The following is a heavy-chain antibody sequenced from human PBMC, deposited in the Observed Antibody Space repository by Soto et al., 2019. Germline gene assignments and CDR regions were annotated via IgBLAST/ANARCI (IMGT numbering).Heavy chain of an antibody. CDR3: VRDRRDGYNYYFDY. V-gene: IGHV1-69*13. CDR2: IIPIFGTA. Sequence: SVKVSCKAPGGTFSSYAISWVRQAPGQGLEWMGGIIPIFGTANYAQKFQGRVTITADESTSTAYMELSSLRSEDTAVYYCVRDRRDGYNYYFDYWGQGTLVTVSS. J-gene: IGHJ4*02. CDR1: GGTFSSYA. D-gene: IGHD5-12*01.